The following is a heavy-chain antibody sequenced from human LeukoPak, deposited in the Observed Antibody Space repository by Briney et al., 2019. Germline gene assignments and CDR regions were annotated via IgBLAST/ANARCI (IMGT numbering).Heavy chain of an antibody. CDR1: GFTFSSYG. CDR3: AKSSHDKSAEYFQH. Sequence: PGGSLRLSCAASGFTFSSYGMHWVRQAPGKGLEWVAVISYDGSNKYYADSVKGRFTISRDNSKNTLYLQMNSLRAEDTAEYYCAKSSHDKSAEYFQHWGQGTLVTVSS. D-gene: IGHD3-9*01. J-gene: IGHJ1*01. CDR2: ISYDGSNK. V-gene: IGHV3-30*18.